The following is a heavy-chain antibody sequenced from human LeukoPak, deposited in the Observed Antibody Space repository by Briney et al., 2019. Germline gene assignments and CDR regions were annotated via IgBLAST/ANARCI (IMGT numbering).Heavy chain of an antibody. V-gene: IGHV4-4*02. CDR1: GGAISSSNW. Sequence: SETLSLTCAVSGGAISSSNWWSWVRQPPGKGLEWIGEIYHSGSTNYNPSLKSRVTISVDKSKNHFSLRLNSVTAADTAVYYCAWGRQLNFFDLWGQGTLVTVSS. J-gene: IGHJ4*02. D-gene: IGHD2-2*01. CDR3: AWGRQLNFFDL. CDR2: IYHSGST.